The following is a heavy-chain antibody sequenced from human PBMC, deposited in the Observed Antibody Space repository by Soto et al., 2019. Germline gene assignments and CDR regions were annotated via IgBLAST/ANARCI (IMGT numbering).Heavy chain of an antibody. CDR2: INPNSGGT. J-gene: IGHJ5*02. V-gene: IGHV1-2*02. D-gene: IGHD3-3*01. CDR1: GYTFTGYY. Sequence: ASVKVSCRASGYTFTGYYMHWVRQAPGQGLEWMGWINPNSGGTNYAQKFQGRVTMTRDTSISTAYMELSRLRSDGRGVYYCARGITILGLVIPRFDHCGQGTLVTVSP. CDR3: ARGITILGLVIPRFDH.